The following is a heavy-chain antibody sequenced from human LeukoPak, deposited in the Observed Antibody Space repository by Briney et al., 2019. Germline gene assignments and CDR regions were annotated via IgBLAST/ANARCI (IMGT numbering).Heavy chain of an antibody. J-gene: IGHJ6*03. D-gene: IGHD3-3*01. CDR3: ATHDFSGYYYYYMDV. CDR1: GYTLTELS. V-gene: IGHV1-24*01. CDR2: FDPEDGET. Sequence: GASVKVSCKVSGYTLTELSMHWVRQAPGKGLEWMGGFDPEDGETIYAQKFQGRVTMTEDTSTDTAYMELSSLRSEDTAVYYCATHDFSGYYYYYMDVWGKGTTVTVSS.